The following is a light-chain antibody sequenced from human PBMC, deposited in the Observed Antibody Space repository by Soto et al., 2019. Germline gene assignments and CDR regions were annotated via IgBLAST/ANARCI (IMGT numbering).Light chain of an antibody. Sequence: QPVLTQPPSVSGAPGQRVTISCTGSSSNIGAGYDVHWYQQLPGTAPKLLIYGNSNRHSGVPDRFSGSKSGTSASLAITGLQAEDEADYYCQSYDSSLSAHVVFGGGTQLTVL. CDR3: QSYDSSLSAHVV. CDR2: GNS. J-gene: IGLJ2*01. V-gene: IGLV1-40*01. CDR1: SSNIGAGYD.